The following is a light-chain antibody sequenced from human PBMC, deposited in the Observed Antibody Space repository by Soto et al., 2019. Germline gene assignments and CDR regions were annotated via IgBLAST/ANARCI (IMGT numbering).Light chain of an antibody. V-gene: IGKV1-39*01. CDR1: QRIANS. Sequence: DIQMTQSPSSLSAFVGDRVTITCRASQRIANSLNWYQQKPGQAPQLLVYGAFSLKSGVPSRFSGSGSGTDFTLTISSLQPEDFATYYCQQSYNTPRTFGQGTNVEIK. CDR2: GAF. J-gene: IGKJ2*01. CDR3: QQSYNTPRT.